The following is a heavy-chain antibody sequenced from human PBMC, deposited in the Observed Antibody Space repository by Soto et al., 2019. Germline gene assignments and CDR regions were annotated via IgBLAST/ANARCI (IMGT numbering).Heavy chain of an antibody. D-gene: IGHD6-13*01. CDR1: GFTFSSYA. Sequence: EVQLLESGGGVVQPGGSLRLSCTASGFTFSSYAMSWVRQAPGQGLEWVSAISGSGGSTYYADSVKGRFTITRDNSKNTVYLQMNSLGAADTAVYYCASKAAAATWYFDLWGRGTLVTVSS. J-gene: IGHJ2*01. CDR2: ISGSGGST. CDR3: ASKAAAATWYFDL. V-gene: IGHV3-23*01.